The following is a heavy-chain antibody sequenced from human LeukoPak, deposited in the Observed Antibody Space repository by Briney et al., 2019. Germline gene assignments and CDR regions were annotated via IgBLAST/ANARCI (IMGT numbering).Heavy chain of an antibody. CDR2: IFYDGSTK. V-gene: IGHV3-30*19. J-gene: IGHJ4*02. D-gene: IGHD3-22*01. Sequence: GGSLRLSCGASGYIFTDHGMHWVRQAPGKGLEWVAVIFYDGSTKYYGDSVKGRFTISRDNSKKTLYLQMNSLRTEDTAVYYCARDPRGPTGYDSRGRDSFDYWGQGTLVTVSS. CDR1: GYIFTDHG. CDR3: ARDPRGPTGYDSRGRDSFDY.